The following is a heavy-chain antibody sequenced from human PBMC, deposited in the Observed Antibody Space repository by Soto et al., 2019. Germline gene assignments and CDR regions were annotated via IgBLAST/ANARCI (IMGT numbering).Heavy chain of an antibody. CDR2: ISYDGSNK. V-gene: IGHV3-30*03. Sequence: GGSLRLSCAASGFTFSSYGMHWVRQAPGKGLEWVAVISYDGSNKYYADSVKGRPTISRDNSKNTLYLQMNSLRAEDTAVYYCATYCSGGSCYSALNNWGQGTLVTVSS. D-gene: IGHD2-15*01. J-gene: IGHJ4*02. CDR3: ATYCSGGSCYSALNN. CDR1: GFTFSSYG.